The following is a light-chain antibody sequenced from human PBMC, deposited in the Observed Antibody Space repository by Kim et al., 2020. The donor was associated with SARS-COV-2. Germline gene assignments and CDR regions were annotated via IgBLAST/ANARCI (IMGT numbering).Light chain of an antibody. CDR3: YSRDSSGYLYV. V-gene: IGLV3-19*01. CDR2: GKN. CDR1: GLKNFY. J-gene: IGLJ1*01. Sequence: ALGRTVRITCQGDGLKNFYASWYQQKPGQAPLLVIYGKNIRPSGIPDRFSGSNSGNTASLTITGAQAEDEADYYCYSRDSSGYLYVFGTGTKVTVL.